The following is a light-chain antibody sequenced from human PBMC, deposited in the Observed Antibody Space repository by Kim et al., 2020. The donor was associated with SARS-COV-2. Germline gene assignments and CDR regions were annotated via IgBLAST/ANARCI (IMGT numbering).Light chain of an antibody. CDR2: DAA. V-gene: IGKV3-11*01. CDR3: QQRGSWPPALT. CDR1: HNVDIS. Sequence: PGESATPSCRPRHNVDISLAWYQQTPGQAPRLLIYDAAMRAAGIPDRFSGSGSGTDFTLPIGSLAPEDFAIYYCQQRGSWPPALTFGGGTKVDIK. J-gene: IGKJ4*01.